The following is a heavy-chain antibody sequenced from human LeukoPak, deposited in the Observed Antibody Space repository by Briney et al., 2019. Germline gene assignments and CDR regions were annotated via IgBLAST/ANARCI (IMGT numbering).Heavy chain of an antibody. J-gene: IGHJ4*02. Sequence: ASVKVSCKASGYTFTSYAMDCVRQAPGQGVGRMGWINTNTGNPTYAQGLTGRFVFSLETSVSTAYLQFSSLTAEDPAVYYCARMTPDSSGYYPLDYWGQGTLVTVSS. D-gene: IGHD3-22*01. CDR2: INTNTGNP. CDR3: ARMTPDSSGYYPLDY. V-gene: IGHV7-4-1*02. CDR1: GYTFTSYA.